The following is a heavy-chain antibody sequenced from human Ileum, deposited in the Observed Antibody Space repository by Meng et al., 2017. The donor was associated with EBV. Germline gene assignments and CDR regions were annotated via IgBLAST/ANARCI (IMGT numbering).Heavy chain of an antibody. CDR1: GFIFTSYA. Sequence: QVQLVQSGAEVKKPGASVKVSCAASGFIFTSYAISWVRQAPGQGLQYMGWISAYNGNTNYAQELQGRVTMTTDTSTSTAYMELRSLRFDDTAVYYCARFYCSSTSCPHVLFDYWGKGTLVTVSS. D-gene: IGHD2-2*01. CDR2: ISAYNGNT. CDR3: ARFYCSSTSCPHVLFDY. J-gene: IGHJ4*02. V-gene: IGHV1-18*01.